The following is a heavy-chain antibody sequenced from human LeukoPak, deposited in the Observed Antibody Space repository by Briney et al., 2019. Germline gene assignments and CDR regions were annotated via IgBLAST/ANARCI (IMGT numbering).Heavy chain of an antibody. J-gene: IGHJ4*02. CDR2: ISSSASSI. CDR3: ARESGYNPMFDY. D-gene: IGHD5-24*01. CDR1: GFTFSGYS. V-gene: IGHV3-48*04. Sequence: GGSLRLFCAASGFTFSGYSMNWVRQAPGKGLEWVSYISSSASSIYYADSVKGRFTISRDNAKNSLYLQMNSLRAEDTAVYYCARESGYNPMFDYWGQGTLVTVSS.